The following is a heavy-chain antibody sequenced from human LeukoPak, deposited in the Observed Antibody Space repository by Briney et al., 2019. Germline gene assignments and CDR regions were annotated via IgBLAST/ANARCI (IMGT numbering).Heavy chain of an antibody. J-gene: IGHJ6*04. CDR1: GGTFSSYA. Sequence: ASVKVSCKASGGTFSSYAISWVRQAPGQGLEWMGGIIPIFGTANYAQKFQGRVTITADESTSTAYMEQSSLRSEDTAVYYCASGVGYGSGSDYYYYYGMDVWGKGTTVTVSS. D-gene: IGHD3-10*01. V-gene: IGHV1-69*13. CDR2: IIPIFGTA. CDR3: ASGVGYGSGSDYYYYYGMDV.